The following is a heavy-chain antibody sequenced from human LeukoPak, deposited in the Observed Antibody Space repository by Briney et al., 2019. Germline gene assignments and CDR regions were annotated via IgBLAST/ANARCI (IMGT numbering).Heavy chain of an antibody. J-gene: IGHJ4*02. V-gene: IGHV1-2*06. CDR1: GYSIAGYY. CDR2: INPNSGGT. Sequence: ASVKVSCKNPGYSIAGYYMHWVRQAPGQGLESMGRINPNSGGTNYAQKFQGRVTMTRDTSISTAYMELSRLRSDDTAVYYCARGAHDYGDYILENYFDYWGQGTLVTVSS. CDR3: ARGAHDYGDYILENYFDY. D-gene: IGHD4-17*01.